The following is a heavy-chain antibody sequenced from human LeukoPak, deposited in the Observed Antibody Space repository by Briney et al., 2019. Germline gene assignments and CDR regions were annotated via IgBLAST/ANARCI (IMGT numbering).Heavy chain of an antibody. D-gene: IGHD2-15*01. CDR2: ISCSGGST. CDR3: AKGRYRSGGSCYSPEFDY. J-gene: IGHJ4*02. CDR1: GYTFSRYP. Sequence: TGVSQTLSCTACGYTFSRYPKIWLPHARGEALVWVTAISCSGGSTYYAGSVKGRFTISRDNSKNTLYLQMTSLRAEDTAVYYCAKGRYRSGGSCYSPEFDYWGQGTLVTVSS. V-gene: IGHV3-23*01.